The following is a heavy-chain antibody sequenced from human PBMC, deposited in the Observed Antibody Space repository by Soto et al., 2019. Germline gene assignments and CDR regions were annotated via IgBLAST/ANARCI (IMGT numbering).Heavy chain of an antibody. J-gene: IGHJ4*02. D-gene: IGHD3-3*01. CDR3: AKARPVWSGYYTFFDY. V-gene: IGHV3-9*01. CDR1: GFTFDDYA. CDR2: ISWNSGSI. Sequence: HPGGSLRLSCAASGFTFDDYAMHWVRQAPGKGLEWVSGISWNSGSIGYADSVKGRFTISRDNAKNSLYLQMNSLRAEDTALYYCAKARPVWSGYYTFFDYWGQGTLVTVSS.